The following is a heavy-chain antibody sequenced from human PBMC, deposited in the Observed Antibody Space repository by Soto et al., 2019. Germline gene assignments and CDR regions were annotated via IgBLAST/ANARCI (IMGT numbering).Heavy chain of an antibody. J-gene: IGHJ6*02. D-gene: IGHD2-8*01. CDR1: KFTFASYV. Sequence: QVQLVESGGGVVQPERSQRLSCTASKFTFASYVMHWVRQAPGEGLEWVALISFDGTNKYYADSVKGRFTISRDNSKNSMNPQKNRMRPEETAVYYCAREMIPMIMGGMSAMDVWGQGTTVTVS. V-gene: IGHV3-30*04. CDR2: ISFDGTNK. CDR3: AREMIPMIMGGMSAMDV.